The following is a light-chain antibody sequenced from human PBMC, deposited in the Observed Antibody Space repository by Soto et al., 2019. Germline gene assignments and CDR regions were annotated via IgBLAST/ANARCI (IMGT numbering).Light chain of an antibody. Sequence: QSALTQPPSASGSPGQSVTISCTGTSSDVGGYNYVSWYQQHPGKAPKLVIYEVSKRPSGVPDRFSGSMSGNTASLTVSGLQAEEEADYYCSSYAGSNNLVFGGGTKLTVL. CDR2: EVS. CDR3: SSYAGSNNLV. CDR1: SSDVGGYNY. J-gene: IGLJ3*02. V-gene: IGLV2-8*01.